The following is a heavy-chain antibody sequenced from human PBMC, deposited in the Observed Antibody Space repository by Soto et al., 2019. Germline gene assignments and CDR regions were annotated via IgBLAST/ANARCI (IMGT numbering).Heavy chain of an antibody. CDR2: IRDGGEST. Sequence: EVQLLESGGGLVQPGESLRLSCAVSGFIFGNYMMTWVRQAPGKGLEWVSTIRDGGESTYYADSVKGRFTISRDNSKNTXYLQMDSLGVEDPAVYYCAPHVHCSGGSCHYDAFDIRGQGTMVTVSS. CDR1: GFIFGNYM. D-gene: IGHD2-15*01. J-gene: IGHJ3*02. CDR3: APHVHCSGGSCHYDAFDI. V-gene: IGHV3-23*01.